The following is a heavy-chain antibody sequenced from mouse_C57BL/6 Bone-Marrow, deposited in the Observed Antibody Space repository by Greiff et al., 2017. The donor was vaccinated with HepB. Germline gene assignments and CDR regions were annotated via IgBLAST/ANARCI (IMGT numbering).Heavy chain of an antibody. D-gene: IGHD1-1*01. Sequence: VQLQQPGAELVRPGTSVKLSCKASGYTFTSYWMHWVKQRPGQGLEWIGVIDPSDSYTNYNQKFKGKATLTVDTSSSTAYMQLSSLTSEDSAVYYCARGYYGSSYYFDYWGQGTTLTVSS. J-gene: IGHJ2*01. CDR2: IDPSDSYT. V-gene: IGHV1-59*01. CDR3: ARGYYGSSYYFDY. CDR1: GYTFTSYW.